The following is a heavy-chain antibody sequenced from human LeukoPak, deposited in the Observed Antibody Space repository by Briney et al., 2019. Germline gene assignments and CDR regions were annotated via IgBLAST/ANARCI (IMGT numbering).Heavy chain of an antibody. CDR3: ARVVLPRGWYFDI. Sequence: SSETLSLTCTVSGGTISSHYWSWIRQPPGKGLEWIGYIFYSGSTNFNPSLKSRVTISVDTSKNQVSLKLSSVTTADTAMYYCARVVLPRGWYFDIWGRGTPVTVSS. CDR1: GGTISSHY. J-gene: IGHJ2*01. CDR2: IFYSGST. D-gene: IGHD2/OR15-2a*01. V-gene: IGHV4-59*11.